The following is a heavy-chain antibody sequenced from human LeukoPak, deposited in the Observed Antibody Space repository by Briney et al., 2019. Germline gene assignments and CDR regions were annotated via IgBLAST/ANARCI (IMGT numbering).Heavy chain of an antibody. D-gene: IGHD1-7*01. V-gene: IGHV4-4*09. CDR2: IYTSGIT. Sequence: SETLSLTCTASGGSIRGLWCSWIRQPPGKGLEWIGNIYTSGITTYNPSLKSRVTISIDTSKNQFSLTLNSVTATDTAVYYCAIQAHGGTDNWLDPWGPGALVTVSS. CDR1: GGSIRGLW. J-gene: IGHJ5*02. CDR3: AIQAHGGTDNWLDP.